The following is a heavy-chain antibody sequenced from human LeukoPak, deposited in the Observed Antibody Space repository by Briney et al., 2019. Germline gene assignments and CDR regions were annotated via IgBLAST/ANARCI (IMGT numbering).Heavy chain of an antibody. D-gene: IGHD2-2*03. V-gene: IGHV4-34*01. J-gene: IGHJ6*03. CDR3: ARGFRGYCSSTSCYLYYYYYYMDV. CDR2: INHSGST. Sequence: PSETLFLTCAVHGESFSGYYWSWVRQPPGKGLEWDGEINHSGSTNYIPSINSRVTISVDTSKYQVSLKLSSVTAADTALYYCARGFRGYCSSTSCYLYYYYYYMDVWGKGTTVTVSS. CDR1: GESFSGYY.